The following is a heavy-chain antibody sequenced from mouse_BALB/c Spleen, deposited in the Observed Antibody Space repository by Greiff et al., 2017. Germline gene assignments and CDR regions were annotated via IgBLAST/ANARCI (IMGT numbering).Heavy chain of an antibody. Sequence: LVESGAELVRPGSSVKISCKASGYAFSSYWMNWVKQRPGQGLEWIGQIYPGDGDTNYNGKFKGKATLTADKSSSTAYMQLSSLTSEDSAVYFCARDRITTVVEGWFAYWGQGTLVTVSA. V-gene: IGHV1-80*01. CDR1: GYAFSSYW. D-gene: IGHD1-1*01. J-gene: IGHJ3*01. CDR2: IYPGDGDT. CDR3: ARDRITTVVEGWFAY.